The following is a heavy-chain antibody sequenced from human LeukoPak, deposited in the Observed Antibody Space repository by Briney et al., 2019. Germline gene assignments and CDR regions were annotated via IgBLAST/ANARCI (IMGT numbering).Heavy chain of an antibody. V-gene: IGHV1-46*01. CDR3: ARDNWNDNGMDV. CDR1: GYTFTSYY. Sequence: GASVKVSCKASGYTFTSYYMHWVRQAPGQGLEWMGIINPSGGNTSYAQKFQGRVTMTRDTSTSTVYMELSSLRSEDTAVYYCARDNWNDNGMDVWGQGTTVTDCS. J-gene: IGHJ6*02. CDR2: INPSGGNT. D-gene: IGHD1-1*01.